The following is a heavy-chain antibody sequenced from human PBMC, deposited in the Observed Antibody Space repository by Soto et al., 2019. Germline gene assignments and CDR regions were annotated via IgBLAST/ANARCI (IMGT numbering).Heavy chain of an antibody. J-gene: IGHJ3*02. Sequence: QVQLQESGPGLVKPSETLSLTCTASGGSISSYYWSWIRQPPGKGLEWIGYIYYSGSTNYNPSLKSRVTISVDTSKNQFSLKLSSVTAADTAVYYCARALILTGYYIHDAFDIWGQGTMVTVSS. CDR3: ARALILTGYYIHDAFDI. CDR2: IYYSGST. CDR1: GGSISSYY. D-gene: IGHD3-9*01. V-gene: IGHV4-59*01.